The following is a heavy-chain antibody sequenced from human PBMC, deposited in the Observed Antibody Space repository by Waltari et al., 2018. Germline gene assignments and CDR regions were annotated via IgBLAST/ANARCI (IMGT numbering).Heavy chain of an antibody. CDR3: ARDLIVVVPAAMEIYYYYYMDV. Sequence: QVQLVESGGGVVQPGRSLRLSWAASGFTFSSYAMHWVRQAPGQGQARGAVISYDGSNKYYAASVKGRFTISRDNSKNTVYLQMNSLRAEDTAVYYCARDLIVVVPAAMEIYYYYYMDVWGKGTTVTVSS. CDR1: GFTFSSYA. CDR2: ISYDGSNK. V-gene: IGHV3-30*04. D-gene: IGHD2-2*01. J-gene: IGHJ6*03.